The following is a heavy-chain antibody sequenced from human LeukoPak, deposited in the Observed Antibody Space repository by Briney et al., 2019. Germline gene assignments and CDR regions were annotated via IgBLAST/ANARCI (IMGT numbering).Heavy chain of an antibody. V-gene: IGHV4-4*07. Sequence: SETLSLTCTVSGGSISSYYWSWIRQPAGKGLEWIGRIYTSGSTNYNPSLKSRVTMSVDTSKNQFSLKLSSVTAADTAVYYCARDVSSPTYYYYYYMDVWGKGTTVTISS. CDR1: GGSISSYY. D-gene: IGHD2-15*01. CDR3: ARDVSSPTYYYYYYMDV. CDR2: IYTSGST. J-gene: IGHJ6*03.